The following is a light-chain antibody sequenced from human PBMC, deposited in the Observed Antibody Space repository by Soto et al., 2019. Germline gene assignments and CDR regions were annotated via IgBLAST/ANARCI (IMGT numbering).Light chain of an antibody. J-gene: IGLJ3*02. CDR2: EVS. CDR1: SSDVGGYNY. CDR3: SSYTSSSTWV. Sequence: QSALTQPASVSGSPGQSITISCTGTSSDVGGYNYVSWYQQHPGNAPKLMIYEVSNRPSGVSNRFSGSKSGNTASLTISGLQAEDEADYYCSSYTSSSTWVFGGGTQLT. V-gene: IGLV2-14*01.